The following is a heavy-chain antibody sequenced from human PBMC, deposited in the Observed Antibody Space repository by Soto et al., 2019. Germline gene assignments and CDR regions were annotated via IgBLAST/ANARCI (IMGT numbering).Heavy chain of an antibody. CDR3: VRSGDNYNLLDY. D-gene: IGHD1-1*01. J-gene: IGHJ4*02. CDR1: GFTFSDHY. V-gene: IGHV3-11*06. CDR2: SSNSGSFT. Sequence: QVQLVESGGDLVKPGGSLRLSCAASGFTFSDHYMSWIRQAPGKGLEWIGYSSNSGSFTRYADSVKGRFSISRDNAKNSLCLQINSLRGDDTAIYYCVRSGDNYNLLDYWGQGTPVTVSS.